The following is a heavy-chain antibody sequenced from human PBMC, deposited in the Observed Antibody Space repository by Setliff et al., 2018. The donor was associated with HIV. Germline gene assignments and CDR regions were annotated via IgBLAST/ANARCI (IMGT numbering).Heavy chain of an antibody. CDR1: GGTFSSYA. CDR2: IIPIFGTA. J-gene: IGHJ3*02. CDR3: ATEIVVVPAARGDAFDI. Sequence: GASVKVSCKASGGTFSSYAISWVRQAPGQGLEWMGGIIPIFGTANYAQKFQGRVTITTDESTSTAYMELSSLRSEDTAVYYCATEIVVVPAARGDAFDIWGQGTMVTVSS. D-gene: IGHD2-2*01. V-gene: IGHV1-69*05.